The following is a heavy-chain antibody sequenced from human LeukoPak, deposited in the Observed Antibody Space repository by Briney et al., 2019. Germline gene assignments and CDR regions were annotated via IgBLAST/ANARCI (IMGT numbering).Heavy chain of an antibody. J-gene: IGHJ4*02. CDR3: ARQYPSGWYYDY. CDR2: IYYSGST. CDR1: GGSISSSSYY. D-gene: IGHD6-19*01. V-gene: IGHV4-39*01. Sequence: SSETLSLTCTVSGGSISSSSYYWGWIRQPPGKGLEWIGSIYYSGSTYYNPSLKSRVTISVDTTKNQFSLKLSSVTAADTAVYYCARQYPSGWYYDYWGQGTLVTVSS.